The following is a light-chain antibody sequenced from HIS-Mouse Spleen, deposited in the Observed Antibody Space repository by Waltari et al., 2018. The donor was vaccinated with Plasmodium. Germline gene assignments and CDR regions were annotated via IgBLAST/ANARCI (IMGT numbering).Light chain of an antibody. CDR2: DVS. V-gene: IGLV2-11*01. CDR1: SSDAGGWHY. Sequence: QSALTQPRSVSGSPGQSATISCTGTSSDAGGWHYLSWYQQHPGKAPKLMIYDVSKRPSGVPDRFSGSKSGNTASLTISGLQAEDEADYYCCSYAGSYTYVFGTGTKVTVL. J-gene: IGLJ1*01. CDR3: CSYAGSYTYV.